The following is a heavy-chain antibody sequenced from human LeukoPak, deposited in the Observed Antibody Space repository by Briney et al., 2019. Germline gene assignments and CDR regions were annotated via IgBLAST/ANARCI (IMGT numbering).Heavy chain of an antibody. J-gene: IGHJ3*02. CDR2: IYHSGST. CDR3: AQSPYNWNGI. D-gene: IGHD1-20*01. Sequence: SQTLSLTCAVSGGSISSGGYSWSWIWQPPGKGLEWIGYIYHSGSTYYNPSLKSRVTISVGTSKNQFSLKLSSVTAADTAVYYCAQSPYNWNGIWGQGTMVTVSS. CDR1: GGSISSGGYS. V-gene: IGHV4-30-2*05.